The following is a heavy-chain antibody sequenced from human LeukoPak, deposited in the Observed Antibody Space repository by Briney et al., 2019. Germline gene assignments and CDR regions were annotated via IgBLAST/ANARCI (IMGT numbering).Heavy chain of an antibody. CDR2: MSGNGGTA. D-gene: IGHD4-17*01. CDR1: GFTFSRYA. Sequence: GGSLRLSCAASGFTFSRYAMSWVRQAPGKGLEWVAVMSGNGGTAVYAGSVRGRFTISRDNSKNTLSLEMNSLRAEDTALYFCAKGDDGDWSAFDFWGQGTMVTVSS. J-gene: IGHJ3*01. V-gene: IGHV3-23*01. CDR3: AKGDDGDWSAFDF.